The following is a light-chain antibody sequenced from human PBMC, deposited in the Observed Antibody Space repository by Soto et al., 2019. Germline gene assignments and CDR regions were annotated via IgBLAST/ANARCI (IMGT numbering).Light chain of an antibody. V-gene: IGLV2-18*02. CDR3: SSYVSSSTSVV. CDR1: SSDVGSYNR. CDR2: EVS. J-gene: IGLJ2*01. Sequence: QSVLTQPPSVSGSPGQSVTISCTGTSSDVGSYNRVSWYQQPPGTAPKLMIYEVSNRPSGVPDRFSGSKSGNTASLTISGLQAEDEANYYCSSYVSSSTSVVFGGGTQLTVL.